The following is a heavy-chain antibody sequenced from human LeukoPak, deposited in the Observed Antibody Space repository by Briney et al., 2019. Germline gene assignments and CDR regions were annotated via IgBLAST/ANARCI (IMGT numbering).Heavy chain of an antibody. J-gene: IGHJ4*02. Sequence: PSETLSLTCAVYGGSFSGYYWSWIRQPPGKGLEWIGEINHSGSTNYNPSLKSRVTISVDTSKNQFSLKLSSVTAADTAVYYCARGLGTAMVTDCWGQGTLVTVSS. CDR1: GGSFSGYY. CDR2: INHSGST. D-gene: IGHD5-18*01. V-gene: IGHV4-34*01. CDR3: ARGLGTAMVTDC.